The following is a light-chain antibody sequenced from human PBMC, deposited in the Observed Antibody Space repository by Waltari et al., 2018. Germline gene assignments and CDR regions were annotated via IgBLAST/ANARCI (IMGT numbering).Light chain of an antibody. Sequence: QSALTQPASVSGSPGQSITISCTGTSSDVGGYDFVSWYQHYPGKAPKLVIYDCYYRPSGVSHRFSASKSGNTASLTISGLQTEDEADYYCSSYTSISTSVVFGGGTKLTVL. CDR3: SSYTSISTSVV. CDR1: SSDVGGYDF. V-gene: IGLV2-14*03. CDR2: DCY. J-gene: IGLJ2*01.